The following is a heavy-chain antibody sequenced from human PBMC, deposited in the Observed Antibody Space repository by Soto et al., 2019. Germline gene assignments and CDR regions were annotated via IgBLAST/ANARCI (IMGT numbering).Heavy chain of an antibody. CDR3: AKHAAAAAPDY. V-gene: IGHV3-23*01. Sequence: EVQLLESGGGLVQPGGSLRLSCAASGFTFSSYAMSWVRQAPGKGLEWVSLISGSGDGTYYACSVKGRFTISRVNSKNTLYLQMNSLSAEDTAVYYCAKHAAAAAPDYWGQGTLVTVSA. CDR1: GFTFSSYA. CDR2: ISGSGDGT. D-gene: IGHD6-13*01. J-gene: IGHJ4*02.